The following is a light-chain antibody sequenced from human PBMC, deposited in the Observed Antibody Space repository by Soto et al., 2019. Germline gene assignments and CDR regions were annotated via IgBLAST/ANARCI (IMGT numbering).Light chain of an antibody. CDR1: SCDVGGYNY. J-gene: IGLJ1*01. V-gene: IGLV2-14*01. Sequence: QPARTRPVSVSGSPGQAVTISCTGTSCDVGGYNYVSWYQQHPGKAPKLMIYDVSNRPSGVSNRFSGSKSGNTASLTISGLQAEDEADYYCSSYTSSSTLYVFGTGTKVTVL. CDR2: DVS. CDR3: SSYTSSSTLYV.